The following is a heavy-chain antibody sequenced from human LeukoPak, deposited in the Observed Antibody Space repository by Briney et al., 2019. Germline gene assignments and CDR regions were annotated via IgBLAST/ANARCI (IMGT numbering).Heavy chain of an antibody. CDR1: GFTFSSYA. D-gene: IGHD3-22*01. J-gene: IGHJ3*02. CDR2: ISYDGSNK. V-gene: IGHV3-30*04. CDR3: ARGPLGSSGSGDAFDI. Sequence: GRSLRLSCAASGFTFSSYAMHWVRQAPGKGLEWVAVISYDGSNKYYAGSVKGRFTISRVNSKNTLYLQMNSLRAEDTAVYYCARGPLGSSGSGDAFDIWGQGTMVTVSS.